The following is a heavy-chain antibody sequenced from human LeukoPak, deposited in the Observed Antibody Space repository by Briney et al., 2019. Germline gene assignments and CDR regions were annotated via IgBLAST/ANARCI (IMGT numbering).Heavy chain of an antibody. V-gene: IGHV1-24*01. CDR3: ATAGVVVAATLDY. D-gene: IGHD2-15*01. CDR1: GYTLTELS. J-gene: IGHJ4*02. Sequence: ASVKVSCKVSGYTLTELSMHWVRQAPGKGLEWMGGFDPEDGETIYSQKFQGRVTMTEDTSTDTAYMKMSSLRSEDTAVYYCATAGVVVAATLDYWGQGTLVTVYS. CDR2: FDPEDGET.